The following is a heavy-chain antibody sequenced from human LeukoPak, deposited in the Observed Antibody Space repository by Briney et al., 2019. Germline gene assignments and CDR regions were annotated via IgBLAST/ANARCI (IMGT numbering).Heavy chain of an antibody. CDR3: ARGQYYYDSSGYFDY. V-gene: IGHV3-7*01. J-gene: IGHJ4*02. CDR2: IKQDGSEK. Sequence: PGGSLRLSCAASGFTFSSYWMSWVRQAPGKGLEWVANIKQDGSEKYYVDSVKGRFTISRDNAKNSLYLQMNSLRAEDTAVYYCARGQYYYDSSGYFDYWGQGTLVTVSS. D-gene: IGHD3-22*01. CDR1: GFTFSSYW.